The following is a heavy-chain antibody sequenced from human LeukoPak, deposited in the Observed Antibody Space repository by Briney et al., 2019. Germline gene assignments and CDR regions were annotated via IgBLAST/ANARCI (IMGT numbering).Heavy chain of an antibody. V-gene: IGHV3-74*01. J-gene: IGHJ3*02. CDR3: ARAGEGLQSYGFDM. Sequence: GGSLRLPCAASGFTFSSHWMHWVRQGPGQGLVWVSRINSDGSSTGYEDSVKGRFTISRDNAKNTLDLQMNNLRAEDTAVYYCARAGEGLQSYGFDMWGQGTKVSVST. CDR1: GFTFSSHW. D-gene: IGHD4-11*01. CDR2: INSDGSST.